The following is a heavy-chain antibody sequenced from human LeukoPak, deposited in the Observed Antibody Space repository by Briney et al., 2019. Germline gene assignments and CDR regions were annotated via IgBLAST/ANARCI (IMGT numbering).Heavy chain of an antibody. CDR2: IRNKANSYTT. Sequence: GGSLRLSCEVSGFTFSDHYMDWVRQAPGKGLEWVGRIRNKANSYTTEYAASVKGRFTISRDDSKNSVFLQMNNLKTEDSAVYYCAISSSSGFTLFDYWGQGILVIVSS. CDR1: GFTFSDHY. V-gene: IGHV3-72*01. CDR3: AISSSSGFTLFDY. D-gene: IGHD6-13*01. J-gene: IGHJ4*02.